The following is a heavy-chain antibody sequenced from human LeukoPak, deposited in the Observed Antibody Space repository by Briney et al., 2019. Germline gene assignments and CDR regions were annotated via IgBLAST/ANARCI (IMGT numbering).Heavy chain of an antibody. CDR2: IRSKTDGGKT. CDR3: TIPASGYSYGVLDS. V-gene: IGHV3-15*01. D-gene: IGHD5-18*01. J-gene: IGHJ4*02. Sequence: TGGSLRLSCAASAFTFSNVWMSWVRQAPGKGLEWVGRIRSKTDGGKTDYAAPVKGRFTIPRDDSKNTLYLQMDSLKTEDTAVYYCTIPASGYSYGVLDSWGQGALVTVSS. CDR1: AFTFSNVW.